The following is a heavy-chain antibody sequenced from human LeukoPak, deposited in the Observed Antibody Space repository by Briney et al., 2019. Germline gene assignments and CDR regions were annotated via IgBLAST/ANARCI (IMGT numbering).Heavy chain of an antibody. CDR2: IIPIFGTA. Sequence: GASVKVSCKASGYTFTSYGISWVRQAPGQGLEWMGGIIPIFGTANYAQKFQGRVTITADESTSTAYMELSSLRSEDTAVYYCARQGPSVYYYGMDVWGQGTTVTVSS. CDR3: ARQGPSVYYYGMDV. CDR1: GYTFTSYG. J-gene: IGHJ6*02. V-gene: IGHV1-69*13. D-gene: IGHD5/OR15-5a*01.